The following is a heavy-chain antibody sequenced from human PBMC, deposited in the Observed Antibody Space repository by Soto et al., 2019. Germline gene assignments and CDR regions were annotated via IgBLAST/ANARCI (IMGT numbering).Heavy chain of an antibody. D-gene: IGHD6-19*01. CDR1: VYTFTSYG. Sequence: ASVKVSCKASVYTFTSYGISWVRQAPGQGLEWMGWINPNSGGTNYAQKFQGWVTMTRDTSISTAYMELSRLRSDDTAVYYCARGGYSSGGVSYYYYYGMDVWGQGTTVTVSS. J-gene: IGHJ6*02. V-gene: IGHV1-2*04. CDR2: INPNSGGT. CDR3: ARGGYSSGGVSYYYYYGMDV.